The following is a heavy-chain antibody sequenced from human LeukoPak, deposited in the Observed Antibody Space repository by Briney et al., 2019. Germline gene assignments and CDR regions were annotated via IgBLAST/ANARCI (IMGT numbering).Heavy chain of an antibody. D-gene: IGHD6-19*01. CDR3: ARXXXXXRAVXGTLDY. Sequence: GGSLRLSCAASGFTFSSYSMNWVRQAPGKGLEWVSSISSSSSYIYYADSVKGRFTISRDNAKNSLYLQMNSLRAEDTAVYYCARXXXXXRAVXGTLDYWGQGTLVTVSS. V-gene: IGHV3-21*01. J-gene: IGHJ4*02. CDR2: ISSSSSYI. CDR1: GFTFSSYS.